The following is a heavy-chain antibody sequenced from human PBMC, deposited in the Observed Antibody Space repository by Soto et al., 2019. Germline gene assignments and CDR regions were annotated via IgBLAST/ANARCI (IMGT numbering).Heavy chain of an antibody. V-gene: IGHV4-59*01. CDR1: AGSISPYY. CDR2: IYYRGST. Sequence: SETLSLTCSVSAGSISPYYWSWIRQPPGKGLEWIGSIYYRGSTNNNPSLKSRVIISVDTSKNQFSLKLSSVTAADTAVYYCARGRIIGPWGRGALVTVSS. CDR3: ARGRIIGP. J-gene: IGHJ5*02. D-gene: IGHD2-15*01.